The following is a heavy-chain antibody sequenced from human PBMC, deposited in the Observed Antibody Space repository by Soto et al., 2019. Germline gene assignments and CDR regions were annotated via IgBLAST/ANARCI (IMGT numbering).Heavy chain of an antibody. J-gene: IGHJ4*01. V-gene: IGHV3-7*01. Sequence: WGSLRLSCAASGCTFGSYWMRWVRQAPGKGLEWLATIKMDASEKKYVDSVRGRFTRSRDNAQNSLYLQMDSLRAEDTAVYYCARDSGYAEGTSVNKHRDNGGQGNLVTVSS. D-gene: IGHD2-15*01. CDR2: IKMDASEK. CDR3: ARDSGYAEGTSVNKHRDN. CDR1: GCTFGSYW.